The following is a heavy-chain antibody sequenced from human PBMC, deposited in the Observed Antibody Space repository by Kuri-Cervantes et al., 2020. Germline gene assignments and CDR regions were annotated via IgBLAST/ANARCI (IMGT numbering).Heavy chain of an antibody. V-gene: IGHV4-34*01. Sequence: GSLRLSCAVYGGSFSGYYWSWIRQPPGKGLEWIGEINHSGSTNYNPSLKSRVTLSIDKSKNQFSLNLSSVTAADTAVYYCARHGGFFLDYWGLGILVTVSS. CDR3: ARHGGFFLDY. D-gene: IGHD6-25*01. CDR2: INHSGST. CDR1: GGSFSGYY. J-gene: IGHJ4*02.